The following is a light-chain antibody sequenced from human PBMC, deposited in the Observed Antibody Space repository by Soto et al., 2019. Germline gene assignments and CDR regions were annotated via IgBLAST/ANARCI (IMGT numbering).Light chain of an antibody. CDR1: QSVIIN. V-gene: IGKV3-15*01. CDR3: QQYKNWTRP. CDR2: GXS. Sequence: EIVMTQSPATLTLSPGDRATLSXRASQSVIINLSWYQQKPGXAPRXXXYGXSTRATGSPARLSGSGSETEFTLPISSLQSEDFAVYYCQQYKNWTRPFGQGTKVDIK. J-gene: IGKJ1*01.